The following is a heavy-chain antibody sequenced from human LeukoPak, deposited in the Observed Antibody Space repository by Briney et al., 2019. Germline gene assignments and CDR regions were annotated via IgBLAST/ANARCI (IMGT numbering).Heavy chain of an antibody. D-gene: IGHD5-12*01. J-gene: IGHJ4*02. V-gene: IGHV1-18*01. CDR2: ISAYNGNT. Sequence: ASVKVSCKASGYTFRNYAMHWVRQAPGQGLEWMGWISAYNGNTNYAQKLQGRVTMTTDTSTSTAYMELRSLRSDDTAVYYCARVTSGYDSPFDYWGQGTLVTVSS. CDR3: ARVTSGYDSPFDY. CDR1: GYTFRNYA.